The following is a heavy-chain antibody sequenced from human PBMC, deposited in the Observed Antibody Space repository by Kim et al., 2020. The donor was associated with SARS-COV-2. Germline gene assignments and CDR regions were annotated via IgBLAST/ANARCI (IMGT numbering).Heavy chain of an antibody. CDR1: GFSISYYS. CDR2: IDISGRYK. D-gene: IGHD2-2*01. CDR3: ARGFMEPAHYATSEDY. V-gene: IGHV3-21*01. J-gene: IGHJ4*02. Sequence: GGSLRLSCAASGFSISYYSLHWVLQSPGKGLEWVSSIDISGRYKFYADSMRGRFTISRDNARNSLSLQMNSLKAEDTAVYYCARGFMEPAHYATSEDYWGQGTLVTVSS.